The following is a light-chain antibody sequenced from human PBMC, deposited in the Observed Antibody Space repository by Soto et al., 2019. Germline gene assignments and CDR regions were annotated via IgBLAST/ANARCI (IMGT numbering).Light chain of an antibody. CDR3: LQDYTYPRT. CDR2: ATS. J-gene: IGKJ3*01. V-gene: IGKV1-6*01. Sequence: AIQMTQSPSSLSASVGDTVTITCRASQGIRNDLGWYQQKPGKDPKLLIFATSTLQNGVPSRFSGSGFGKDFTLTISGLQPEDFATYYCLQDYTYPRTFGPGTKVDLK. CDR1: QGIRND.